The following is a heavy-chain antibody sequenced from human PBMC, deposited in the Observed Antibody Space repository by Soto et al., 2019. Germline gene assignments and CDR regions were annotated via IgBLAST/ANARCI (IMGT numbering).Heavy chain of an antibody. V-gene: IGHV4-59*01. CDR1: GGSISSYY. J-gene: IGHJ4*02. D-gene: IGHD6-13*01. CDR3: AGSVSQPQLVG. Sequence: PSETLSLTCTVPGGSISSYYWSWIRQPPGKGLEWIGYIYYSGSTNYNPSLKSRVTISVDTSKNQFSLKLSSVTAADTAVYYCAGSVSQPQLVGWGQGTLVTVSS. CDR2: IYYSGST.